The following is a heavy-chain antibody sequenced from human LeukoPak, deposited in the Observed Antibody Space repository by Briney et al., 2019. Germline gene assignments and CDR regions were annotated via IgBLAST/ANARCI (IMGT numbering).Heavy chain of an antibody. J-gene: IGHJ2*01. CDR2: ISSSGSTI. CDR3: ARDRSVPAANWYFDL. CDR1: GFTFSDYY. V-gene: IGHV3-11*01. D-gene: IGHD2-2*01. Sequence: EGSLRLSCAASGFTFSDYYMSWIRQAPGKGLEWVSYISSSGSTIYYADSVKGRFTISRDNAKNSLYLQMNSLRAEDTAVYYCARDRSVPAANWYFDLWGRGTLVTVSS.